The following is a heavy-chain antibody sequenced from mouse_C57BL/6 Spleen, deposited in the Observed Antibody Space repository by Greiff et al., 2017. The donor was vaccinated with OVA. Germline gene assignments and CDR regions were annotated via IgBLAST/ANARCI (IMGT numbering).Heavy chain of an antibody. J-gene: IGHJ2*01. CDR3: ARGITNYYFDY. CDR2: ISSGSSTI. V-gene: IGHV5-17*01. CDR1: GFTFSDYG. Sequence: EVQLVESGGGLVKPGGSLKLSCAASGFTFSDYGMHWVRQAPEKGLEWVAYISSGSSTIYYADTVKGRFPISRDNAKNTLFLQMTSLRSEDTAMYYCARGITNYYFDYWGQGTTLTVSS. D-gene: IGHD1-1*01.